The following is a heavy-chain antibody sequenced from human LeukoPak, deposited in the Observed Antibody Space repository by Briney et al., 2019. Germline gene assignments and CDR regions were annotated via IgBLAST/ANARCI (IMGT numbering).Heavy chain of an antibody. D-gene: IGHD5-12*01. CDR1: GGSVSDYY. J-gene: IGHJ5*02. CDR2: IYYSGRT. CDR3: ARDYGGSGRSGYVSP. V-gene: IGHV4-59*02. Sequence: SETLSLTCSVSGGSVSDYYWGWIRQPPGRGLEWIGYIYYSGRTNYNPSLKSRVTISIDTSRNQFSLKMSSVTAADTAVYYCARDYGGSGRSGYVSPWGQGTLVTVSS.